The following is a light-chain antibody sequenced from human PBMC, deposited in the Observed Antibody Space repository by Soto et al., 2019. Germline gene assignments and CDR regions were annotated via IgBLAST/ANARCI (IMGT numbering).Light chain of an antibody. CDR3: QHSYRSVT. J-gene: IGKJ3*01. Sequence: DIQMTQSPSSLSASVGDRITITCRASQSISSYLNWYQQKPAKAPMLLIYAASSLQSGVPSRFGASRSGTDFSVTISSLQPADFETYYGQHSYRSVTVGRGTKVDIK. CDR1: QSISSY. V-gene: IGKV1-39*01. CDR2: AAS.